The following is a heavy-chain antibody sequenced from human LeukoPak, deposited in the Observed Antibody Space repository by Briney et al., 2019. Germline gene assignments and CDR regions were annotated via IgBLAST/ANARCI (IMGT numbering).Heavy chain of an antibody. CDR2: MNPNSGNT. D-gene: IGHD2-2*03. V-gene: IGHV1-8*01. CDR3: ARGEEVDIVVVPAAKGPWFDP. CDR1: GYTFTSYD. J-gene: IGHJ5*02. Sequence: ASVKVSCKASGYTFTSYDINWVQQATGQGLEWMGWMNPNSGNTGYAQKFQGRVTMTRNTSISTAYMELSSLRSEDTAVYYCARGEEVDIVVVPAAKGPWFDPWGQGTLVTVSS.